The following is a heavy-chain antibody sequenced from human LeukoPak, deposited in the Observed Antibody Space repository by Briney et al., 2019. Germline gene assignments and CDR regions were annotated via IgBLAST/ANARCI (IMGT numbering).Heavy chain of an antibody. J-gene: IGHJ4*02. CDR3: ARSLGITGTTGGYFDY. V-gene: IGHV3-64*01. D-gene: IGHD1-7*01. Sequence: GRSLRLSCAASGFTFSSYVMHWVRQAPGKGLEYVSAIYSNGGSTYYANSVKGRFTISRDNSKNTLYLQMGSLRAEDMAVYYCARSLGITGTTGGYFDYWGQGTLVTVSS. CDR1: GFTFSSYV. CDR2: IYSNGGST.